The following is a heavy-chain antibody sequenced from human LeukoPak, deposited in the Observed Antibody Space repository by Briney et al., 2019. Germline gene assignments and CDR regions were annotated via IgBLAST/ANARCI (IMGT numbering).Heavy chain of an antibody. CDR1: GFAFSSYS. V-gene: IGHV3-21*01. CDR2: IISGSSYI. CDR3: ARTPDAGTFDY. J-gene: IGHJ4*02. D-gene: IGHD6-13*01. Sequence: GGSLRLSCAASGFAFSSYSMNWVRPAPVKGLEWVSSIISGSSYIYYADSVKGRFTISRDNAKNSLYLQMNSLRAEDTAVYYCARTPDAGTFDYWGQGTLVTVSS.